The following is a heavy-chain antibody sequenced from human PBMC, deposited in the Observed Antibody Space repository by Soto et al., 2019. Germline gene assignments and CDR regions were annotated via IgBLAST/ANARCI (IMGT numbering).Heavy chain of an antibody. D-gene: IGHD6-6*01. CDR1: GASVSSSDW. CDR3: ARLSSQGPRFHS. CDR2: IYQSGKT. Sequence: PSETLSLTCAVSGASVSSSDWWACVRQPPGKGLQWIGEIYQSGKTNYNPSLESRVTMSIDRSMNEFSLKVTSLTAADTAVYYCARLSSQGPRFHSWGQGSLVTVSS. J-gene: IGHJ4*02. V-gene: IGHV4-4*02.